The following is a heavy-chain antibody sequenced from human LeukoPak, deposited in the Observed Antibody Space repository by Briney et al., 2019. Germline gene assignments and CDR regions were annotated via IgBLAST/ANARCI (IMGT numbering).Heavy chain of an antibody. CDR3: ARDPTYYYDSSDDY. V-gene: IGHV1-8*01. J-gene: IGHJ4*02. CDR2: MNPNSGNT. D-gene: IGHD3-22*01. CDR1: GYTFTSYD. Sequence: GASVKVSCKASGYTFTSYDINWVRQATGQGLEWMGWMNPNSGNTDYAQKFQGRVTMTRNTSISTAYMELSSLRSEDTAVYYCARDPTYYYDSSDDYWGQGTLVTVSS.